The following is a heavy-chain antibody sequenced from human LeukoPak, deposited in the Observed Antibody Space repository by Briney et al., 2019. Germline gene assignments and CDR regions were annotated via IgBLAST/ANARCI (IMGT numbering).Heavy chain of an antibody. CDR2: ISYDGSTT. V-gene: IGHV3-30-3*01. Sequence: GGSLRLSCAASGFTFSSIAMHWVRQAPGKGLEWVAVISYDGSTTYYADSVKGRFTISRDNSKNTLYLQMNSLRAEDTAVYYCARHGMDVWGQGTTVTVSS. CDR3: ARHGMDV. CDR1: GFTFSSIA. J-gene: IGHJ6*02.